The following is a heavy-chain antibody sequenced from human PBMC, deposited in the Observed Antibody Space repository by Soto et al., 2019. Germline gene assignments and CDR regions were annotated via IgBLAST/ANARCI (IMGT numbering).Heavy chain of an antibody. V-gene: IGHV3-74*01. Sequence: PGGSLRLSCTVSEFTFSDYWMHWVRQAPGKGLVWVSRINTDGTTTNYADSVKGRFTISRDNARNSLFLQMNSLRDEDTAVYYCARDGSRGYDMDVWGQGTTVTVSS. J-gene: IGHJ6*02. CDR2: INTDGTTT. CDR1: EFTFSDYW. CDR3: ARDGSRGYDMDV. D-gene: IGHD1-1*01.